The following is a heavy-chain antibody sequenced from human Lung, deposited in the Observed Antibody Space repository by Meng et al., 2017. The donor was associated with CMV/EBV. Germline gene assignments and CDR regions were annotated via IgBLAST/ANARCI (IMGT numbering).Heavy chain of an antibody. CDR3: ARDLRTVIAAAGTSADAG. Sequence: GGSXRLSCAASGFTFSSYWMHWVRQAPGKGLVWVSRINGDGSSTSYADSVKGRFTISRDNAKNTLYLQMNSLRAEDTAVYYCARDLRTVIAAAGTSADAGWXQGTXVTVSS. J-gene: IGHJ4*02. CDR2: INGDGSST. V-gene: IGHV3-74*01. CDR1: GFTFSSYW. D-gene: IGHD6-13*01.